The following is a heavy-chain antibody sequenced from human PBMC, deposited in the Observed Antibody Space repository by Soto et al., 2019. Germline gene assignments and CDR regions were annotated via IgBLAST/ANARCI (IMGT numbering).Heavy chain of an antibody. CDR1: GFAFRGST. J-gene: IGHJ4*02. V-gene: IGHV3-73*01. D-gene: IGHD4-17*01. CDR3: ARDPIDDYGDLLPDY. CDR2: IRSKENSYAT. Sequence: GGSLRLSCAGSGFAFRGSTIYWVVQASGQGLEGVGRIRSKENSYATAYAAAVKGRFIISRDDSETTAYLQMNSLKIEDTAVYYCARDPIDDYGDLLPDYWGQGVLVTV.